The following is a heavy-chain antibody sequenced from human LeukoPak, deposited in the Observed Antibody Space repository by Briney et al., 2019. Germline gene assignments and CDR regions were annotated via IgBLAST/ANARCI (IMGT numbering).Heavy chain of an antibody. Sequence: ASVKVSCKVSGYTLTELSMHWVRQAPGKGLEWMGGFDPEDGETIYAQKFQGRVTMTEDTSTDTAYMELSSLRSEDTAVYYCATAGNVVVPAALWGDAFDIWGQGTMVTVSS. CDR1: GYTLTELS. CDR3: ATAGNVVVPAALWGDAFDI. CDR2: FDPEDGET. V-gene: IGHV1-24*01. D-gene: IGHD2-2*01. J-gene: IGHJ3*02.